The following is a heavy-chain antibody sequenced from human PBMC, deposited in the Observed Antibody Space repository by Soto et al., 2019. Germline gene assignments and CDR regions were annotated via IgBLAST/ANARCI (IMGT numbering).Heavy chain of an antibody. CDR1: CGSISSGDYY. V-gene: IGHV4-30-4*01. Sequence: PSETLSLTCTVSCGSISSGDYYWSWIRQPPVKGLEWIGYIYYSGSTYYNPSLKSRVTISVDTSKNQFSLKLSSVTAADTAVYYCAREGPTVNPYYFDYLGQGTLVTVSS. J-gene: IGHJ4*02. CDR2: IYYSGST. D-gene: IGHD4-4*01. CDR3: AREGPTVNPYYFDY.